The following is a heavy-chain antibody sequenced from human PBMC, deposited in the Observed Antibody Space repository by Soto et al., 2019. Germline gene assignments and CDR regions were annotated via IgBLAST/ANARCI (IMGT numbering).Heavy chain of an antibody. Sequence: LRLYCAASGFTFSSYGMHWVRQAPGKGLEWVAVIWYDGSNKYYADSVKGRFTISRDNSKNTLYLQMNSLRAEDTAVYYCARQHGFYPWVYYYYVISVSGQRTSVTGS. J-gene: IGHJ6*02. CDR3: ARQHGFYPWVYYYYVISV. D-gene: IGHD4-17*01. V-gene: IGHV3-33*01. CDR2: IWYDGSNK. CDR1: GFTFSSYG.